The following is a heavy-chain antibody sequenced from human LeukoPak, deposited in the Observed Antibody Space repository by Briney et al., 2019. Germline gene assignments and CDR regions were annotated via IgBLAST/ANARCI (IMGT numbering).Heavy chain of an antibody. D-gene: IGHD5-24*01. V-gene: IGHV3-23*01. CDR1: GFPFSSYA. CDR2: ISGSGGST. Sequence: GGSLRLSCAASGFPFSSYAMSWVRQAPGKGLEWVSSISGSGGSTNYADSVKGRFTISRDNSKNTLYLRMNSLRAEDTAVYYCAKVATMAFRPVDFWGQGTLVAVSS. J-gene: IGHJ4*02. CDR3: AKVATMAFRPVDF.